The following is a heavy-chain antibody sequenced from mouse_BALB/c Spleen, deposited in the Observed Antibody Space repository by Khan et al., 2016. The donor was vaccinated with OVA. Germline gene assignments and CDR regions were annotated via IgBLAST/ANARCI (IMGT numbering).Heavy chain of an antibody. D-gene: IGHD2-14*01. V-gene: IGHV1S136*01. Sequence: VQLKQSGPELVKPGASVKMSCKASGYTFTSYVMHWLRQKPGQGLEWIGYIYPYNDDTKYNEKFKGKATLTSDKSSSTAYMELSSLTSEDSAVYYCAKNYRYDVYFDYWGQGTTLIVSS. CDR1: GYTFTSYV. CDR3: AKNYRYDVYFDY. J-gene: IGHJ2*01. CDR2: IYPYNDDT.